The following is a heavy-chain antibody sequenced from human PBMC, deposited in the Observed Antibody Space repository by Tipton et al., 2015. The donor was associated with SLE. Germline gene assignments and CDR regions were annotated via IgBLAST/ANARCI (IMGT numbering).Heavy chain of an antibody. CDR3: ARRGQPRYFDY. J-gene: IGHJ4*02. Sequence: TLSLTCTVSGGSISSYYWSWIRQPPGKGLEWIGEINHSGSTNYNPSLKSRVTISVDTSKNQFSLKLSSVTAADTAVYYCARRGQPRYFDYWGQGTLVTVSS. CDR1: GGSISSYY. CDR2: INHSGST. V-gene: IGHV4-34*01.